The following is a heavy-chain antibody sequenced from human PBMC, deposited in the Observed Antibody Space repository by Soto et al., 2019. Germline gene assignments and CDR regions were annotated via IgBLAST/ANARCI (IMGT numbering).Heavy chain of an antibody. V-gene: IGHV4-59*01. CDR1: GGSMNNYF. J-gene: IGHJ4*02. Sequence: SETLSLTCTVSGGSMNNYFWSWFRQSPGKGLEWIGHIYYNGDTNYSPSLKSRVTISVDTSKNQFSLRLTSVTAADTAVYYCVGPRVARFDFWGQGALVTVSS. D-gene: IGHD2-15*01. CDR2: IYYNGDT. CDR3: VGPRVARFDF.